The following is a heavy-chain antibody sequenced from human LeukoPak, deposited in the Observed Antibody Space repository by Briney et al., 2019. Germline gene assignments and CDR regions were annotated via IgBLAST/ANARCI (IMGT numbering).Heavy chain of an antibody. V-gene: IGHV1-18*04. J-gene: IGHJ4*02. CDR1: GYTFTNHA. CDR3: VRDRFDY. Sequence: ASVKVPCKASGYTFTNHAINWLRQAPGQGLEWMGWISGYNGNTNYAQKLQGRVTMTTDTSTSTGYMELRSLRSDDTAVYYCVRDRFDYWGQGTLVTVSS. CDR2: ISGYNGNT.